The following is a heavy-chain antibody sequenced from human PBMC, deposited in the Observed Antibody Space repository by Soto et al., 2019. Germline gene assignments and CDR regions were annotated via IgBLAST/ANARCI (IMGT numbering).Heavy chain of an antibody. CDR2: INHSGST. CDR3: ASPSGWYMGGY. Sequence: SETLSLTCAVYGGSFSGCYWSWIRQPPVKGLEWIGEINHSGSTNYNPSLKSRVTISVDTSKNQFSLKLSSVTAADTAVYYCASPSGWYMGGYWGQGTLVTV. V-gene: IGHV4-34*01. J-gene: IGHJ4*02. D-gene: IGHD6-19*01. CDR1: GGSFSGCY.